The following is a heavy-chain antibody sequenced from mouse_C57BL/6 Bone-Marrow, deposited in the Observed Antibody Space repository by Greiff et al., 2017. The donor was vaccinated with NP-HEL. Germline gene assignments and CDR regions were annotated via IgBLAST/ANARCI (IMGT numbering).Heavy chain of an antibody. CDR1: GFTFSSYA. D-gene: IGHD1-1*01. CDR2: ISDGGSYT. V-gene: IGHV5-4*03. J-gene: IGHJ1*03. CDR3: ARVIYYGSSHWYFDV. Sequence: EVKVVESGGGLVKPGGSLKLSCAASGFTFSSYAMSWVRQTPEKRLEWVATISDGGSYTYYPDNVKGRFTISRDNAKNNLYLQMSHLKSEDTAMYYCARVIYYGSSHWYFDVWGTGTTVTVSS.